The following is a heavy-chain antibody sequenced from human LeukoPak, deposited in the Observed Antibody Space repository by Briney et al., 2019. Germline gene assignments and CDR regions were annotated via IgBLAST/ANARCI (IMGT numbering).Heavy chain of an antibody. V-gene: IGHV1-2*02. Sequence: ASVKVSCKTSGYTFTDYYMHWVRQAPGQGLGWMGWINLNSGATTYAQKFRGRATLTGDTSITTVYMEVRWLTSDDTAIYCCARADRLDGAPYLIGPWGQGTPVTVSS. CDR3: ARADRLDGAPYLIGP. CDR2: INLNSGAT. J-gene: IGHJ5*02. D-gene: IGHD2-21*01. CDR1: GYTFTDYY.